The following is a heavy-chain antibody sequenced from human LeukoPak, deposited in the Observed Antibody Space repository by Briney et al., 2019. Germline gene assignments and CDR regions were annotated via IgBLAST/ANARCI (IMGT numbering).Heavy chain of an antibody. J-gene: IGHJ6*03. V-gene: IGHV3-7*01. CDR3: ARALEDPGYSYGSYGYYYMDV. CDR1: GFTFSSYW. CDR2: IKQDGSEK. Sequence: GGSLRLSCAASGFTFSSYWMSWVRQAPGKGLEWVANIKQDGSEKYYVDSVKGRFTISRDNAKNSLYLQMNSLRAEDTAVYYCARALEDPGYSYGSYGYYYMDVWGKGTTVTISS. D-gene: IGHD5-18*01.